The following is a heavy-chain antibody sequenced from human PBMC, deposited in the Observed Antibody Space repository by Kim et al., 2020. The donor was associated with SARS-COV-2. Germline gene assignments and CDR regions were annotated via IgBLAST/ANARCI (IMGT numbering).Heavy chain of an antibody. Sequence: ANSRKGRFTNHRDNSKNTLYLQVHSLRADDTAVYYCAKDGGYSGYDHLDFWGQGTLVTVAS. J-gene: IGHJ4*02. CDR3: AKDGGYSGYDHLDF. V-gene: IGHV3-23*03. D-gene: IGHD5-12*01.